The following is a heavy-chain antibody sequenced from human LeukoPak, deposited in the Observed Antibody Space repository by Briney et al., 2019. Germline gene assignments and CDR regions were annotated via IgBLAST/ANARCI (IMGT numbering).Heavy chain of an antibody. J-gene: IGHJ4*01. CDR2: ISSSGSTI. D-gene: IGHD5-12*01. CDR1: GFTFSSYE. CDR3: ARRWLRRGIDY. Sequence: GGSLRLSCAASGFTFSSYEMNWVRQAPGKGLEWVSYISSSGSTIYYADSVEGRFTISRDNAKNSLYLQMNSLRAEDTAVYYCARRWLRRGIDYWGHGTLVTVSS. V-gene: IGHV3-48*03.